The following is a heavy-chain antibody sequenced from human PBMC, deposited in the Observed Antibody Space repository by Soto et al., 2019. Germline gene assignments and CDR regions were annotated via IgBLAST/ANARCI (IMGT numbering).Heavy chain of an antibody. Sequence: EVQLVESGGGLVKPGGSLRLSCAASGFTFSSYSMNWVRQAPGKGLEWVSSISSSSSYIYYADSVKGRFTISRDNAKNTLYLQMNSLRAEDTAVYYCARVGYCSGGSCYYYYYYGIDVWGQGTTVTVSS. J-gene: IGHJ6*02. CDR3: ARVGYCSGGSCYYYYYYGIDV. V-gene: IGHV3-21*01. D-gene: IGHD2-15*01. CDR1: GFTFSSYS. CDR2: ISSSSSYI.